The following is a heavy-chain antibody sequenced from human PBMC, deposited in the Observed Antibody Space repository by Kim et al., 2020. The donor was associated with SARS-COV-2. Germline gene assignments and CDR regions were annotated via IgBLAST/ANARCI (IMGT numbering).Heavy chain of an antibody. CDR1: GFTFSSYA. CDR2: ISYDGSNK. Sequence: GGSLRLSCAASGFTFSSYAMHWVRQAPGKGLEWVAVISYDGSNKYYADSVKGRFTISRDNSKNTLYLQMNSLRAEDTAVYYCARDGGIAAAGTLPEIDYYYGMDVWGQGTTVTVSS. V-gene: IGHV3-30-3*01. J-gene: IGHJ6*02. CDR3: ARDGGIAAAGTLPEIDYYYGMDV. D-gene: IGHD6-13*01.